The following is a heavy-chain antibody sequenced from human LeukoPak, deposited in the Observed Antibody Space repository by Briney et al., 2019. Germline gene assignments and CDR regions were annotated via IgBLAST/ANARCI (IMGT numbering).Heavy chain of an antibody. D-gene: IGHD4-11*01. CDR3: ATAMTSENYYYYYYMDV. J-gene: IGHJ6*03. V-gene: IGHV1-69*01. CDR1: GGTSSRYA. CDR2: IVTSYGAP. Sequence: SVKVSCKASGGTSSRYAVSWVRQAPGQGFEWLGGIVTSYGAPNYAQKFQDRVTITADGSTSTAYMELRSLRSEDTAVYFCATAMTSENYYYYYYMDVWGTGTTVTVSS.